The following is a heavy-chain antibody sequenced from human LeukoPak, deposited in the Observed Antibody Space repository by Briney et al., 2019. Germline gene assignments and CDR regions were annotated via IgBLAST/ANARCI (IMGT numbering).Heavy chain of an antibody. CDR1: GFTLSSHA. Sequence: GGSLRLTCAASGFTLSSHAMSWVRQAPGKGLEWVSGNTGSGADTFYADSVKGRFTISRDNSKNTLYLQMDSLRVDDTAVYYCAEGGDYNNYEVYYDSWGQGTLVTVSS. D-gene: IGHD4-11*01. J-gene: IGHJ4*02. V-gene: IGHV3-23*01. CDR2: NTGSGADT. CDR3: AEGGDYNNYEVYYDS.